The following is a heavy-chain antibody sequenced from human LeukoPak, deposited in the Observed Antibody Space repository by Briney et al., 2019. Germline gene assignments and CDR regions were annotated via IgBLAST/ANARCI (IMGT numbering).Heavy chain of an antibody. Sequence: GASVKVSCKASGGTFSSYAISRVRQAPGQGLEWMGGIIPIFGTANYAQKFQGRVTITADESTSTAYMELSSLRSEDTAVYYCARDNSGSTASFDIWGQGTMVTVSS. CDR3: ARDNSGSTASFDI. V-gene: IGHV1-69*13. CDR2: IIPIFGTA. D-gene: IGHD1-26*01. CDR1: GGTFSSYA. J-gene: IGHJ3*02.